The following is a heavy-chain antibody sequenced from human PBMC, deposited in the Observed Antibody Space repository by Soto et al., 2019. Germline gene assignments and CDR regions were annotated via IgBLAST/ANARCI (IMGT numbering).Heavy chain of an antibody. CDR2: ISYDGSNK. Sequence: GGSLRLSCAASGFTFSSYAMHWVRQAPGKGLEWVAVISYDGSNKYYADSVKGRFTISRDNSKNTLYLQMNSLRAEDTAVYYCARDGVPYSSSWYFTGWGQGTLVTVSS. J-gene: IGHJ4*02. CDR1: GFTFSSYA. D-gene: IGHD6-13*01. CDR3: ARDGVPYSSSWYFTG. V-gene: IGHV3-30-3*01.